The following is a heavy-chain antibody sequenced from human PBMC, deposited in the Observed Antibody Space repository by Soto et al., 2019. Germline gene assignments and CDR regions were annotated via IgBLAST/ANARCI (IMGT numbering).Heavy chain of an antibody. Sequence: SVKVSCKASGGTFSSYAISWVRQVLGQGLEWMGGIIRIFSTANYAQKFQGRVTITADESTSTAYMELSRLRSEDTAVYYCARDSPIARMDVWGQGTTVTVSS. CDR3: ARDSPIARMDV. D-gene: IGHD6-13*01. CDR2: IIRIFSTA. J-gene: IGHJ6*02. CDR1: GGTFSSYA. V-gene: IGHV1-69*13.